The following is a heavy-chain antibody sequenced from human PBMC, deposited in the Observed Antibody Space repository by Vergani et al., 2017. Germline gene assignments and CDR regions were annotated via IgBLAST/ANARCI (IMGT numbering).Heavy chain of an antibody. J-gene: IGHJ5*02. V-gene: IGHV4-61*02. D-gene: IGHD2-15*01. CDR2: VYTSGMT. CDR1: GGSINTGAYY. Sequence: QVQLQESGPRLVRPSQTLSLTRTVSGGSINTGAYYWSWIRQPAGKGLEWIGRVYTSGMTNYNPSLKSRVTILVDRSKSQFSLKLSSVTAADTAVYYCTRHWAVVAANNWFDPWGQGTLVTVSS. CDR3: TRHWAVVAANNWFDP.